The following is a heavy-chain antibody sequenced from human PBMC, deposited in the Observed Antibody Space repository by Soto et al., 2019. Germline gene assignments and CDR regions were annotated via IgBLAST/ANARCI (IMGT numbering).Heavy chain of an antibody. Sequence: ASVKVSCKASGYTFTSYAMHWVRQAPGQRLEWMGWINAGNGNTKYSQKFQGRVTITRDTSASTAYMELSSLRSEDTAVYYCARDRGSSYPFDLWGQGTLVTVSS. CDR1: GYTFTSYA. J-gene: IGHJ5*02. CDR3: ARDRGSSYPFDL. D-gene: IGHD3-10*01. CDR2: INAGNGNT. V-gene: IGHV1-3*01.